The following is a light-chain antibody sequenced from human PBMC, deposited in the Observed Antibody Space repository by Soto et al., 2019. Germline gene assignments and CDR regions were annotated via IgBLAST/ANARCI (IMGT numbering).Light chain of an antibody. Sequence: DIQMTQSPSTLSASVGDRDTITCRASRTISSWLAWYQQKPGKAPKLLIYDASNLEGGVPSRFSGSGSGAEFTLTISSLQPDDFATYYCQQYSSYSPYTFGQGTKLEIK. CDR1: RTISSW. CDR2: DAS. CDR3: QQYSSYSPYT. V-gene: IGKV1-5*01. J-gene: IGKJ2*01.